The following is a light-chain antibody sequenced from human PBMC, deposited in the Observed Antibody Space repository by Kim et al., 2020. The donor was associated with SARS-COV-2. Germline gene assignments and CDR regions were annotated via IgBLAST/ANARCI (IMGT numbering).Light chain of an antibody. CDR3: QSYDNSLSGWV. CDR1: RSNIGAGYE. J-gene: IGLJ2*01. Sequence: RITISGTGSRSNIGAGYEVHWYQQLPGTAPKLLSYVNNIRPSGVPGRFSGYKSGTSASLAITGLQAEDAADYYWQSYDNSLSGWVFGGGTQLTVL. CDR2: VNN. V-gene: IGLV1-40*01.